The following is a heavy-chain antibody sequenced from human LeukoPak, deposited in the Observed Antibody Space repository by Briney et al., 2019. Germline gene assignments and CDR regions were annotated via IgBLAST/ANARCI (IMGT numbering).Heavy chain of an antibody. CDR3: ARELRSGSPNWFDP. CDR1: GYTFTGDF. Sequence: ASVKVSCKASGYTFTGDFMHWVRQAPGQGLEWMGWINPNSGGTNFAQKFQGRVTMTRDTSISTAYMELSRLRSDDTAVYYCARELRSGSPNWFDPWGQGTLVTVSS. J-gene: IGHJ5*02. CDR2: INPNSGGT. D-gene: IGHD1-26*01. V-gene: IGHV1-2*02.